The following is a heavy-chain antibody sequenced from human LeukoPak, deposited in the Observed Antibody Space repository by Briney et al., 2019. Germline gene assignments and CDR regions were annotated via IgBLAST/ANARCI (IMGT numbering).Heavy chain of an antibody. D-gene: IGHD6-19*01. CDR2: ISGSGGAT. Sequence: GGSLRLSCAASGFTFSNSPMTWVRQAPGKGLEWVSSISGSGGATFYAGSVKGRFTISRDNSKNTLYLQMNSLRAEDTAVYYCAKVHEGYCSDWYGRLVNYWGQGTLVTVSS. J-gene: IGHJ4*02. CDR1: GFTFSNSP. CDR3: AKVHEGYCSDWYGRLVNY. V-gene: IGHV3-23*01.